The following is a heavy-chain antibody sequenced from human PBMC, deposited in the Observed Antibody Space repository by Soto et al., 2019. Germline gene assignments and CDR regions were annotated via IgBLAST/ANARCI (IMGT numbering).Heavy chain of an antibody. Sequence: GASVKVSCKASGYTFTSYYMHWVRQAPGQGLEWMGIINPSGGSTSYAQKFQGTVTMTRDTSTSTVYMELSSLRSEDTAVYYCASVLYTYCYGSASYYNVPFDYWGQGTLVTVSS. D-gene: IGHD3-10*01. V-gene: IGHV1-46*03. J-gene: IGHJ4*02. CDR2: INPSGGST. CDR1: GYTFTSYY. CDR3: ASVLYTYCYGSASYYNVPFDY.